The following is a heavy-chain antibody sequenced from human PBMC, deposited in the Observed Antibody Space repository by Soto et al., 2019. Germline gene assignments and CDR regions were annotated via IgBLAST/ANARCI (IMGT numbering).Heavy chain of an antibody. D-gene: IGHD4-17*01. CDR1: GGSISNYY. CDR2: VFYSGAT. V-gene: IGHV4-59*01. J-gene: IGHJ4*02. Sequence: SETVSLTCAVSGGSISNYYWSWLRQPPGKELEWIGYVFYSGATNYNPSLKSRVTISIDTSKNQFSLKLSSVTAADTAVYYCAREMTTLGPFDYWGQGTLVTVSS. CDR3: AREMTTLGPFDY.